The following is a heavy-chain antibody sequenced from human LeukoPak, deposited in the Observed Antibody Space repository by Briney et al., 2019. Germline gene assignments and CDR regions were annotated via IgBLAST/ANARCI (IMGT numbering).Heavy chain of an antibody. Sequence: GGSLRLSCAASGFTFSSYAMNWVRQAPGKGLEWVSGISGSGGSTYYADSVMGRFTISRDNSKNTLYLQMNSLRAEDTAVYYCARKSYYGSSGYYYFDCWGLGTLVTVSS. CDR1: GFTFSSYA. CDR3: ARKSYYGSSGYYYFDC. CDR2: ISGSGGST. D-gene: IGHD3-22*01. V-gene: IGHV3-23*01. J-gene: IGHJ4*02.